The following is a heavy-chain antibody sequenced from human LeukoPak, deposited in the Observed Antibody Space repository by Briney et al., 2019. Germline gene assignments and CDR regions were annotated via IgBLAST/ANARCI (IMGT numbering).Heavy chain of an antibody. Sequence: ASVKVSCKVSGYTLTELSMHWVRQAPGKGLEWMGGFDPEDGETIYAQKFQGRVTMTEVTSTDTAYMELSSLRSEDTAVYYCATDRFLHWGQGTLVTVSS. CDR2: FDPEDGET. V-gene: IGHV1-24*01. D-gene: IGHD2/OR15-2a*01. CDR3: ATDRFLH. J-gene: IGHJ4*02. CDR1: GYTLTELS.